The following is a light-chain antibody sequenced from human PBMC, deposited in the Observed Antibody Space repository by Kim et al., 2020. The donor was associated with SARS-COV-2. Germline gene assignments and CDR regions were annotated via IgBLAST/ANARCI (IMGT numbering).Light chain of an antibody. Sequence: GQSITISCTGTSSDIGSYNIVSWYQQYPGKAPKFMIYEVNKRPSGVSNRFSGSKSGNTASLTISGLQAEDEADYYCCSYAGSSTWVFGGGTQLTVL. CDR2: EVN. CDR1: SSDIGSYNI. CDR3: CSYAGSSTWV. V-gene: IGLV2-23*02. J-gene: IGLJ3*02.